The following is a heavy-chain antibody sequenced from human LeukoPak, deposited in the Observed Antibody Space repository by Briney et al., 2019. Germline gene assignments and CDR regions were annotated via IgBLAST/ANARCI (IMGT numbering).Heavy chain of an antibody. Sequence: SETLSLTCTVSGGSISSGDYYWSWIRQPPGKGLEWIGYIYYSGSTYYNPSLKSRVTISVDTSKNQFSLRLTSVTAADTAVYFCARSRSSWSSFDPWGQGTLVTVSS. CDR1: GGSISSGDYY. CDR3: ARSRSSWSSFDP. D-gene: IGHD6-13*01. V-gene: IGHV4-30-4*08. CDR2: IYYSGST. J-gene: IGHJ5*02.